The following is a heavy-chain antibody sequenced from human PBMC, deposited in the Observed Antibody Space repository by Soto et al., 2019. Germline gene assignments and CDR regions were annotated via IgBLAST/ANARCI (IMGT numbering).Heavy chain of an antibody. CDR2: ISAYNGNT. J-gene: IGHJ3*02. CDR1: GYTFTSYG. Sequence: ASVKVSCKASGYTFTSYGISWVRQAPGQGLEWMGWISAYNGNTNYAQKLQGRVTMTTDTSTSTAYMELRSLRSDDTAVYYCARACSSTSCQGAFDIWGQGTMVTVSS. V-gene: IGHV1-18*01. CDR3: ARACSSTSCQGAFDI. D-gene: IGHD2-2*01.